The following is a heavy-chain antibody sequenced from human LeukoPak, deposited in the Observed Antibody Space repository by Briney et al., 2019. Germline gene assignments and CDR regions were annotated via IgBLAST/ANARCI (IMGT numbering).Heavy chain of an antibody. J-gene: IGHJ6*02. D-gene: IGHD2/OR15-2a*01. V-gene: IGHV3-30*18. CDR3: AKRSLYYYYGMDV. CDR1: GFTFSGYG. CDR2: ISYDGSNK. Sequence: GRSLRLSCAASGFTFSGYGMHWVRQAPGKGLEWVAVISYDGSNKYYADSVKGRFTISRDNSKNTLYLQMNSLRAEDTAVYYCAKRSLYYYYGMDVWGQGTTVTVSS.